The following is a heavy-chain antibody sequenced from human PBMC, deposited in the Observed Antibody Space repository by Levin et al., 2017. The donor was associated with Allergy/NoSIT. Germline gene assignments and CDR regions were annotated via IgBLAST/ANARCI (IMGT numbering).Heavy chain of an antibody. D-gene: IGHD3-10*01. CDR2: ISYDGSNK. CDR3: ARGATMVRGVKVGRYYYGMDV. J-gene: IGHJ6*02. V-gene: IGHV3-30-3*01. Sequence: GESLKISCAASGFTFSSYAMHWVRQAPGKGLEWVAVISYDGSNKYYADSVKGRFTISRDNSKNTLYLQMNSLRAEDTAVYYCARGATMVRGVKVGRYYYGMDVWGQGTTVTVSS. CDR1: GFTFSSYA.